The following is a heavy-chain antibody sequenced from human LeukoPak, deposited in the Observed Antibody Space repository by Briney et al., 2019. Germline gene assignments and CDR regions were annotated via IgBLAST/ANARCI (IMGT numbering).Heavy chain of an antibody. CDR2: IYSGGNT. CDR1: EFTVSSSF. D-gene: IGHD4-23*01. Sequence: PGGSLRLSCAASEFTVSSSFRSWVRQAPGQGREWVSNIYSGGNTYYADSVKGRFTISRDSSKNTLYLQMNSLRAEDTAVYYCARYLRTPDVAFDIWGQGTMVTVSS. V-gene: IGHV3-66*01. J-gene: IGHJ3*02. CDR3: ARYLRTPDVAFDI.